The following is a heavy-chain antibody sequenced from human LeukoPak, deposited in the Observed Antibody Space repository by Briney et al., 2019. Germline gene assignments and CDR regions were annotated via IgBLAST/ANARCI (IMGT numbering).Heavy chain of an antibody. CDR3: ARQPTWAFPNFAY. D-gene: IGHD1-26*01. V-gene: IGHV3-23*01. CDR1: GFTFSSYA. CDR2: INDSGGST. Sequence: GGSLRLSCAASGFTFSSYAMSWVRQARGKGLEWVSVINDSGGSTYYADSVKGRFTISRDNSKNTLYLRMNGLRAEDTAVYYCARQPTWAFPNFAYWGQGTLVTVSS. J-gene: IGHJ4*02.